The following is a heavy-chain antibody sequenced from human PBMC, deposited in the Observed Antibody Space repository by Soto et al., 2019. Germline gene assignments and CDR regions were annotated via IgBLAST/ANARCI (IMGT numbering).Heavy chain of an antibody. CDR2: ISGSGGST. D-gene: IGHD1-26*01. V-gene: IGHV3-23*01. CDR3: AKVPFSQPNSGYFDY. Sequence: GGSLRLSCAASGFTFSSYAMSWVRQAPGKGLEWVSAISGSGGSTYYADSVKGRFTLSGDNSKNTLYLQMNSLRAEDTAVYYCAKVPFSQPNSGYFDYWGQGTLVTVSS. J-gene: IGHJ4*02. CDR1: GFTFSSYA.